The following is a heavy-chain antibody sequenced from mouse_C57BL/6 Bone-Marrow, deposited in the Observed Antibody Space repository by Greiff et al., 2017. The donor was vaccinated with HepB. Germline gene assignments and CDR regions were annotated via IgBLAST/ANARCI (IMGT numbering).Heavy chain of an antibody. Sequence: VQLQQPGAELVKPGASVKLSCKASGYTFTSYWMHWVKQRPGQGLEWIAMIHPNSGSTNYNEKFKSKATLTVDKSSSTAYMQLSSLTSEDSAVYFCASACYYNNYWFAYWGQGTLVTVSA. V-gene: IGHV1-64*01. CDR3: ASACYYNNYWFAY. J-gene: IGHJ3*01. D-gene: IGHD2-5*01. CDR1: GYTFTSYW. CDR2: IHPNSGST.